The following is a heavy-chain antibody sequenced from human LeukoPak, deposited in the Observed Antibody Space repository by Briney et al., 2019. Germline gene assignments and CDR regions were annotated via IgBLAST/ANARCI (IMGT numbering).Heavy chain of an antibody. CDR3: ARDWSTSSSEDY. Sequence: ASVKVSCKASGYTFTSYAMHWVRQAPGQGLEWMGWISAYNGNTNYAQKLQGRVTMTTDTSTSTAYMELSSLRSEDTAVYYCARDWSTSSSEDYWGQGTLVTVSS. D-gene: IGHD2-2*01. CDR2: ISAYNGNT. J-gene: IGHJ4*02. CDR1: GYTFTSYA. V-gene: IGHV1-18*01.